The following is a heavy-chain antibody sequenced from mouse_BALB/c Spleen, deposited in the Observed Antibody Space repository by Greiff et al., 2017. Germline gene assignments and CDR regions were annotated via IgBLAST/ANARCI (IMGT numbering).Heavy chain of an antibody. Sequence: VKLVESGPGLVAPSQSLSITCTVSGFSLTSYGVHWVRQPPGKGLEWLGVIWAGGSTNYNSALMSRLSISKDNSKSQVFLKMNSLQTDDTAMYYCARGDYRYDGDYCDYWGQGTTLTVSS. J-gene: IGHJ2*01. V-gene: IGHV2-9*02. CDR2: IWAGGST. CDR3: ARGDYRYDGDYCDY. CDR1: GFSLTSYG. D-gene: IGHD2-14*01.